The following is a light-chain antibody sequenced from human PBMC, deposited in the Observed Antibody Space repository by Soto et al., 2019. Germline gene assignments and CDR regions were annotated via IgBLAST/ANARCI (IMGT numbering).Light chain of an antibody. CDR2: DVS. J-gene: IGLJ1*01. CDR3: SSYTGSSTLYV. CDR1: SSDVGGYNY. Sequence: QYALTQPASVSGSPGQSITISCTGTSSDVGGYNYVSWYQQHPGKAPKLMIYDVSNRPSGVSNRFSGSKSGNMASLTISGLQAEDEADYYCSSYTGSSTLYVFGSGTKVTVL. V-gene: IGLV2-14*01.